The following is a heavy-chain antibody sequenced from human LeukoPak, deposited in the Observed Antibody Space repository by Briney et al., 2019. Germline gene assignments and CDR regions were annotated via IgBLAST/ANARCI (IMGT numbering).Heavy chain of an antibody. D-gene: IGHD4-17*01. J-gene: IGHJ4*02. CDR3: ATDYGDFNGGIDY. CDR2: INPSGGST. CDR1: GYTFTSYY. Sequence: ASVKVSCKASGYTFTSYYMHWVRQAPGQGLEWMGIINPSGGSTSYAQKFQGRVTMTRDTSTGTVYMELSSLRSEDTAVYYCATDYGDFNGGIDYWGQGTLVTVSS. V-gene: IGHV1-46*01.